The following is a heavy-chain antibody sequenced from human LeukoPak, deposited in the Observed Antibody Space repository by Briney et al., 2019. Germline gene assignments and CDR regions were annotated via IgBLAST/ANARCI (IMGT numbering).Heavy chain of an antibody. V-gene: IGHV3-74*01. CDR1: GFTFSNFW. CDR2: INSDGSTT. J-gene: IGHJ4*02. CDR3: TRGGVDY. D-gene: IGHD3-16*01. Sequence: GGSLRLSCAASGFTFSNFWMHWVRQAPGKGLVWVSRINSDGSTTTYADSVKGRFTISRDNAKNTLYLQMNSLRAEDTAVYYCTRGGVDYWGQGTLVTVSS.